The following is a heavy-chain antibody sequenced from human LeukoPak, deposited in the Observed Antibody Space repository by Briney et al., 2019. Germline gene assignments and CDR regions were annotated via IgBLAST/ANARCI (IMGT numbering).Heavy chain of an antibody. Sequence: PGRSLRLSCAASGFTFDDYAMHWVRQAPGKGLEWVSGISWNSGSIGYADSVKGRFTISRDNAKNSLYLQMNSLRAEDTALYYCAKGYCSSIRCLVDYWGQGTLVTVSS. D-gene: IGHD2-2*01. CDR3: AKGYCSSIRCLVDY. CDR1: GFTFDDYA. J-gene: IGHJ4*02. CDR2: ISWNSGSI. V-gene: IGHV3-9*01.